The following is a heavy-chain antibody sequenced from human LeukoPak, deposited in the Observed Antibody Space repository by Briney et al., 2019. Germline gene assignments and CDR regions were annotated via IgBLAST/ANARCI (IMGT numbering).Heavy chain of an antibody. Sequence: PSETLSLTCTVSGGSISSYYWSWIRQPPGKGLEWIGYIYYSGSTNYNPSLKSRVTISVDTSKNQFSLKLSSVTAADTAVYYCARDLDGDGYNPSGYWGQGALVTVSS. CDR3: ARDLDGDGYNPSGY. J-gene: IGHJ4*02. V-gene: IGHV4-59*01. CDR1: GGSISSYY. CDR2: IYYSGST. D-gene: IGHD5-24*01.